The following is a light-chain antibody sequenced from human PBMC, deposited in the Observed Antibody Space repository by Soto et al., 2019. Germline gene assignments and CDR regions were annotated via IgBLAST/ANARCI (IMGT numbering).Light chain of an antibody. J-gene: IGLJ1*01. Sequence: QSALTQPRSVSGSPGQSVTVSCTGTSSDVGGYNYVSWYQQHPGKAPKVMIYEVSNRPSGISNRFSGSKSGNTASLTISGLQADDEADYYCSSYTSTSSYVFGTGTKLTVL. CDR1: SSDVGGYNY. V-gene: IGLV2-14*01. CDR2: EVS. CDR3: SSYTSTSSYV.